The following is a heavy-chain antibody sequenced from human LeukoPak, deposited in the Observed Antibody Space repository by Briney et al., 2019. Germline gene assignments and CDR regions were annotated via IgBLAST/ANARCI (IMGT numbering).Heavy chain of an antibody. CDR3: ARELGRDDF. Sequence: ASVKVSCKASGYTFSTYDINWVRQATGQGLEWMGYINPNRGNTGYAQKFQGRVTMTRDTSINTAYMELSSLTSEDTAMYYCARELGRDDFWGQGTLVTVSS. J-gene: IGHJ4*02. V-gene: IGHV1-8*01. CDR1: GYTFSTYD. D-gene: IGHD3-3*02. CDR2: INPNRGNT.